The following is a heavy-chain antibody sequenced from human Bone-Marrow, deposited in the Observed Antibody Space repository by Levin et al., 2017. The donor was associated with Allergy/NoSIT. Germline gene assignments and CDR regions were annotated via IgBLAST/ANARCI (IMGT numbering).Heavy chain of an antibody. J-gene: IGHJ4*02. CDR2: IYSGGDT. CDR3: ARDGVGTAAGTP. D-gene: IGHD6-13*01. V-gene: IGHV3-66*01. Sequence: GGSLRLSCAASGFTVSRNYMSWVRQAPGKGLEWVSLIYSGGDTQYADSVKGRFTISRDKSKNTLYLQMNSLRADDTAVYYCARDGVGTAAGTPWGQGTLVTVSS. CDR1: GFTVSRNY.